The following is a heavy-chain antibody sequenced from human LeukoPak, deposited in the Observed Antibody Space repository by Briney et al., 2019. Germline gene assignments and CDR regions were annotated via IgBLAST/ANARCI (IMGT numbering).Heavy chain of an antibody. CDR1: GFTFSTYS. J-gene: IGHJ5*02. Sequence: GGSLRLSCAASGFTFSTYSMNWVRQAPGKGLEWISYIGASGSLTYYADSVRGRFTVSRDNAKNSLYLQMNSLRAGDTAVYYCAREHTIAATGTHWFAPWGQGTLVTVSS. CDR3: AREHTIAATGTHWFAP. CDR2: IGASGSLT. V-gene: IGHV3-21*05. D-gene: IGHD6-13*01.